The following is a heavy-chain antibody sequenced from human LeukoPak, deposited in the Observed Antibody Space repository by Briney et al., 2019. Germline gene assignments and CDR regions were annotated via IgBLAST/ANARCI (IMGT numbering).Heavy chain of an antibody. J-gene: IGHJ4*02. V-gene: IGHV3-11*01. CDR2: ISSSGTTI. D-gene: IGHD5-12*01. CDR1: GFTFSDYY. CDR3: ARVGYSGFEPLFDH. Sequence: GGSLRLSCAASGFTFSDYYMSYIRQAPGKGLEWASYISSSGTTIYYADSVKGRFTISRDNAKNSLSLQMNSLRAEDTALYYCARVGYSGFEPLFDHWGQGTLVTVSS.